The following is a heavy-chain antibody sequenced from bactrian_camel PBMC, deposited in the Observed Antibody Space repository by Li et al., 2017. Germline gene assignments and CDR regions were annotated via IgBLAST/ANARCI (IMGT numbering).Heavy chain of an antibody. CDR1: GFTFSNYG. J-gene: IGHJ6*01. D-gene: IGHD1*01. CDR2: TYASGTKT. Sequence: HVQLVESGGGLVQPGGSLRLSCTASGFTFSNYGMIWARQAPGKGLEWVSGTYASGTKTFYGDSVKGRFAISEDNAKNVLYLQMNSLQPEDTAIYYCAVEPAATWMDCPRDFRWRGQGTQVTVS. V-gene: IGHV3S6*01. CDR3: AVEPAATWMDCPRDFRW.